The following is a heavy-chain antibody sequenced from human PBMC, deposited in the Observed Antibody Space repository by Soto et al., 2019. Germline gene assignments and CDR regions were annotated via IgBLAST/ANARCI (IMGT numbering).Heavy chain of an antibody. V-gene: IGHV3-53*01. CDR1: GFSVTSNY. Sequence: GGSLRLSCAASGFSVTSNYMTWVRQAPGKXLECVSVIYAGGNTYYPDSVKGRFTISSDNSKNTLFLQMNNLRAEDTAVYYCARVTTFSDILTSYYALNHFDYWGQGTRVTVSS. CDR3: ARVTTFSDILTSYYALNHFDY. CDR2: IYAGGNT. J-gene: IGHJ4*02. D-gene: IGHD3-9*01.